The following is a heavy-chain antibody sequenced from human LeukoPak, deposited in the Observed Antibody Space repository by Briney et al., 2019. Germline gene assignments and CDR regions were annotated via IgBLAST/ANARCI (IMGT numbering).Heavy chain of an antibody. V-gene: IGHV3-48*04. CDR1: GFTFSSFS. Sequence: GGSLRLSCAASGFTFSSFSINWVRQAPGKGLEWISYISGGSTIYYAASVKGRFSVSRGNAKNSLYLQMNSLRAEDTAVYYCARDRFGCSNTACQTGGSDYWGQGTLVTVSS. CDR3: ARDRFGCSNTACQTGGSDY. D-gene: IGHD2-2*01. CDR2: ISGGSTI. J-gene: IGHJ4*02.